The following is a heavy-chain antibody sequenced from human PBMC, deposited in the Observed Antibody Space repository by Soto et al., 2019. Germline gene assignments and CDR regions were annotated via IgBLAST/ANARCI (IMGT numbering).Heavy chain of an antibody. CDR2: LSGRGGST. CDR1: GFTFNSYA. V-gene: IGHV3-23*01. D-gene: IGHD6-19*01. Sequence: EVQLLESGGGLVQPGGSLRLSCAASGFTFNSYAMSWVRQAPGKGLEWVSALSGRGGSTYYADSVKGRFTISRNNSKNTLYLQMNSLRAEDTAVYYCAKLGAGSGWYRCLDYWGQGTLVTVSS. CDR3: AKLGAGSGWYRCLDY. J-gene: IGHJ4*02.